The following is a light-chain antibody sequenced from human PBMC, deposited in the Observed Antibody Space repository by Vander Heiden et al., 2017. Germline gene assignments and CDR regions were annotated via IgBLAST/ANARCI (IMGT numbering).Light chain of an antibody. CDR2: EDS. CDR3: YSTDSSGLQGV. Sequence: SELTQHPSVSVSPGQTAMISCSGDALPKKYAYWYQQKSGQAPLLVIYEDSKRPSGIPGRFSGSSSGTMATLTISGAQVEDEADYYCYSTDSSGLQGVFGGGTELTVI. CDR1: ALPKKY. V-gene: IGLV3-10*01. J-gene: IGLJ3*02.